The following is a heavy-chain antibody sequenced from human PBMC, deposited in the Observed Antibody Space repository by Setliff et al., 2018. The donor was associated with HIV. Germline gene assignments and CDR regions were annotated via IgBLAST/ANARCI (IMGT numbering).Heavy chain of an antibody. J-gene: IGHJ4*02. CDR3: ARGVSALGY. CDR1: GGSISSSSYY. Sequence: PSETLSLTCTVSGGSISSSSYYWDWIRQPPGKGLEWIGSIDYSGNTHYNPSLKSRVTISVDTSKNQFSLKQSSVTAADTAVYYCARGVSALGYWGQGTLVTVSS. V-gene: IGHV4-39*01. D-gene: IGHD3-16*01. CDR2: IDYSGNT.